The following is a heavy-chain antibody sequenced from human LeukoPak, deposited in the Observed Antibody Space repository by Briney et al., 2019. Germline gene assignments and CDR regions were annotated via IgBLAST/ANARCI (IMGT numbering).Heavy chain of an antibody. V-gene: IGHV4-34*01. CDR1: GGSFSGYY. CDR3: ARGPTHYYGSGSYYNRAPYYYMDV. D-gene: IGHD3-10*01. Sequence: SETLSPTCAVYGGSFSGYYWSWIRQPPGKGLEWIGEINHSGSPNYNPSLKSRVTISVDTSKNQFSLKLSSVTAADTAVYYCARGPTHYYGSGSYYNRAPYYYMDVWGKGTTVTVSS. CDR2: INHSGSP. J-gene: IGHJ6*03.